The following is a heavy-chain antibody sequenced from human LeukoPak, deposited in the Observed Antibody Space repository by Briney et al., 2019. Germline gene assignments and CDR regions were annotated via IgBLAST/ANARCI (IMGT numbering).Heavy chain of an antibody. Sequence: ASVKVSCKASGYAFTSYGISWVRQAPGQGLEWMGWISAYNGNTNYAQKLQGRVTKTTDTSTSTAYMELRSLRSDDTAVYYCAQEYYYDSSGYLHAFDIWGQGIMVTVSS. V-gene: IGHV1-18*01. CDR3: AQEYYYDSSGYLHAFDI. J-gene: IGHJ3*02. D-gene: IGHD3-22*01. CDR1: GYAFTSYG. CDR2: ISAYNGNT.